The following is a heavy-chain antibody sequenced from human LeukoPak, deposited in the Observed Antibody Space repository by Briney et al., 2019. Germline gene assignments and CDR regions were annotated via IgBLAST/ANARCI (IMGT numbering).Heavy chain of an antibody. CDR1: GYTFTGYY. V-gene: IGHV1-2*06. J-gene: IGHJ4*02. CDR2: INPNSGGT. CDR3: ARLGYYYDSSGQGV. D-gene: IGHD3-22*01. Sequence: ASVKVSCKASGYTFTGYYMHWVRQAPGQGLEWMRRINPNSGGTNYAQKFQGRVTVTRDTSISTAYMELSRLRSDDTAVYYCARLGYYYDSSGQGVWGQGTLVTVSS.